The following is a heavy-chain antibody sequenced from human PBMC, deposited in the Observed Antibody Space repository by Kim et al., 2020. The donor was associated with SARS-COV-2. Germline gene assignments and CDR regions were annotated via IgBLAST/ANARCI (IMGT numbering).Heavy chain of an antibody. V-gene: IGHV4-4*07. Sequence: SETLSLTCTVSGGSISSYYWSWIRQPAGKGLEWIGRIYTSGSTNYNPSLKSRVTMSVDTSKDQFSLKLSSVTAADTAGYYCARDLDYYGSGSNGMDVWGQGTTVTVSS. CDR2: IYTSGST. D-gene: IGHD3-10*01. CDR3: ARDLDYYGSGSNGMDV. CDR1: GGSISSYY. J-gene: IGHJ6*02.